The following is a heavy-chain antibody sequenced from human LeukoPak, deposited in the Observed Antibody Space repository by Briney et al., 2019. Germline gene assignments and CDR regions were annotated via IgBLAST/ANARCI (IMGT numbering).Heavy chain of an antibody. CDR3: ARGGVGDY. D-gene: IGHD1-26*01. V-gene: IGHV4-34*01. CDR1: GGSFSGYY. Sequence: PSETLSLTCAAYGGSFSGYYWSWIRQPPGKGLEWIGEINHSGSTNYNPSLKSRVTISVDTSKNQFSLKLSSVTAADTAVYYCARGGVGDYWGQGTLVTVSS. J-gene: IGHJ4*02. CDR2: INHSGST.